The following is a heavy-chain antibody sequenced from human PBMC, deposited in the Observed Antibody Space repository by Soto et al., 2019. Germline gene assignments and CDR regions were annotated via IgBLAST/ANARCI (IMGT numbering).Heavy chain of an antibody. CDR2: IYNTGST. V-gene: IGHV4-61*03. D-gene: IGHD6-13*01. CDR3: ARGFGSSWYYFDY. CDR1: DGSVSSGSYY. J-gene: IGHJ4*02. Sequence: SETLCLTCTVSDGSVSSGSYYRSWFRQPPGKGLEWIGYIYNTGSTNYNPSLKSRVSMSLDTSRSHFSLRLTSVTAADTAVYYCARGFGSSWYYFDYWGQGALVTVSS.